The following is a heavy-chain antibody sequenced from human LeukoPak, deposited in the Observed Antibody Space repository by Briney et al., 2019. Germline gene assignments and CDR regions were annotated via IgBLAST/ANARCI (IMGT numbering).Heavy chain of an antibody. CDR2: IYYSGST. CDR1: GGSISSYH. CDR3: ASNYYGSGSLDY. Sequence: PSETLSLTCTVSGGSISSYHWSWIRQPPGKGLEWIGYIYYSGSTNYNPSLKSRVTISVDTSKNQFSLKLSSVTAADTAVYYCASNYYGSGSLDYWGQGTLVTVSS. J-gene: IGHJ4*02. V-gene: IGHV4-59*12. D-gene: IGHD3-10*01.